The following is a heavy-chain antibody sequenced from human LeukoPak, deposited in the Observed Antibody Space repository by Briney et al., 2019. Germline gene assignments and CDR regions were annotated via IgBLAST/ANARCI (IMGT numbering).Heavy chain of an antibody. J-gene: IGHJ6*02. D-gene: IGHD6-19*01. Sequence: PSETLSLTCTVSGGSISSYYWSWIRQPPGKGLEWIGYIYYSGSTNYSPSLKSRVTISVDTSKNQFSLKLSSVTAADTAVYYCARDRGIAVAGPYPYYYGMDVWGQGTTVTVSS. CDR2: IYYSGST. V-gene: IGHV4-59*01. CDR1: GGSISSYY. CDR3: ARDRGIAVAGPYPYYYGMDV.